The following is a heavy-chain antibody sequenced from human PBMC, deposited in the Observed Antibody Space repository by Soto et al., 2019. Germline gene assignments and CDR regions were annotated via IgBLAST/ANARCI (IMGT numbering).Heavy chain of an antibody. CDR1: GGTFSSYA. CDR3: ASEHGTPPYSNYGRIYYGMDV. V-gene: IGHV1-69*12. D-gene: IGHD4-4*01. CDR2: IIPIFGTA. Sequence: QVQLVQSGAEVKKPGSSVKVSCKASGGTFSSYAISWVRQAPGQGLEWMGGIIPIFGTANYAQKFQGRVTITEAESTRTAYMELGSLRSEDTAVYYCASEHGTPPYSNYGRIYYGMDVWGQGTTVTVSS. J-gene: IGHJ6*02.